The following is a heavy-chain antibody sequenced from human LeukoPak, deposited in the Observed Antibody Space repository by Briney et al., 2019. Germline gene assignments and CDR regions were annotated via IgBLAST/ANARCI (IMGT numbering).Heavy chain of an antibody. CDR1: SGSISSYY. V-gene: IGHV4-4*09. J-gene: IGHJ5*02. CDR3: ARSFASGGFDP. D-gene: IGHD3-16*01. Sequence: SETLSLTCTVSSGSISSYYWSWIRQPPGKGLEWIGYIYTSGSTNYNPSLKSRVTISVDTSKNQFSLKLSSVTAADTAVYYCARSFASGGFDPWGQGTLVTVSS. CDR2: IYTSGST.